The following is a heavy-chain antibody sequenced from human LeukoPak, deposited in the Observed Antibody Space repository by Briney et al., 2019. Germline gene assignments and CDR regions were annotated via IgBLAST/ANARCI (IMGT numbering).Heavy chain of an antibody. V-gene: IGHV3-7*01. CDR3: ARERYCSGGSCYFSSGY. CDR1: GFTFSSYW. CDR2: IKQDGSEK. D-gene: IGHD2-15*01. J-gene: IGHJ4*02. Sequence: GGSLRLSCAASGFTFSSYWMSWVRQAPGKGLEWVANIKQDGSEKYYVDSVKGRFTISRDNAKNSLYLQMNSLRAEDTAVYYCARERYCSGGSCYFSSGYWGQETLVTVSS.